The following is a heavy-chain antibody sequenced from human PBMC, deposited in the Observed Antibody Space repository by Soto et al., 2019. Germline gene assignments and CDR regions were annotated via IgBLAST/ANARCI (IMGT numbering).Heavy chain of an antibody. D-gene: IGHD2-8*01. CDR3: ARGHSTDCSNGVCSFFYNHEMDV. J-gene: IGHJ6*02. V-gene: IGHV1-2*04. CDR2: INPKSGGT. CDR1: GYSFTDYH. Sequence: ASVKVSCKASGYSFTDYHIHWVRHAPGQGLEWLGRINPKSGGTSTAQKLQGWVTMTRDRSISTVYMELTRLRSDDTAVYFCARGHSTDCSNGVCSFFYNHEMDVWGQGTTVTVS.